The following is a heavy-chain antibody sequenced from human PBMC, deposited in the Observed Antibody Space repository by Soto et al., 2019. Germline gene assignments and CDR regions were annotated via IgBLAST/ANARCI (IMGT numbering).Heavy chain of an antibody. Sequence: PRLSCAVSGFTVSAKYMIWVRQAPGKDLEWVSAISDAGITSYADSVKGRLTISRDKTKNTLSLQMDSLKVDDTAVYYCAASVTTAGGFDIWGHGTMVTVSS. CDR2: ISDAGIT. CDR1: GFTVSAKY. D-gene: IGHD4-17*01. V-gene: IGHV3-53*01. CDR3: AASVTTAGGFDI. J-gene: IGHJ3*02.